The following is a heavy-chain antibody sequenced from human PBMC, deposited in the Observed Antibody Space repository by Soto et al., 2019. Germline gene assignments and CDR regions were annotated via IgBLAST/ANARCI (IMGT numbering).Heavy chain of an antibody. CDR2: IWYDGSNK. CDR3: ARDKSIVYGGNHLYYYYYGMDV. J-gene: IGHJ6*02. CDR1: GFTFSSYG. V-gene: IGHV3-33*01. D-gene: IGHD4-17*01. Sequence: GGSLRLSCAASGFTFSSYGMHWVRQAPGKGLEWVAVIWYDGSNKYYADSVKGRFTISRDNSKNTLYLQMNSLRAEDTAVYYCARDKSIVYGGNHLYYYYYGMDVWGQGTTVTVSS.